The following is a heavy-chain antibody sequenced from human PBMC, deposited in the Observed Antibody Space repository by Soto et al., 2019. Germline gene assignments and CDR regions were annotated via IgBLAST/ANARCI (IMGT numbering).Heavy chain of an antibody. CDR3: ARDSVGYCTSTSCYVGYFQH. CDR2: ISSISSTT. CDR1: GFTFSSYS. D-gene: IGHD2-2*01. Sequence: GGSLRLSCAVSGFTFSSYSMNWVRQAPGKGLEWISYISSISSTTYYADSVKGRFTISRDNAKNSLYLQMNSLRAEDTVVYYCARDSVGYCTSTSCYVGYFQHWGLGTLVTVSS. J-gene: IGHJ1*01. V-gene: IGHV3-48*01.